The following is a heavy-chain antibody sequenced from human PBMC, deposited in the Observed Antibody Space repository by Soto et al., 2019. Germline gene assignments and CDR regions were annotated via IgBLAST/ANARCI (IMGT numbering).Heavy chain of an antibody. CDR3: ASSGTMVRGIFDY. J-gene: IGHJ4*02. CDR1: GFTFSSYA. V-gene: IGHV3-30-3*01. D-gene: IGHD3-10*01. CDR2: ISYDGSNK. Sequence: QVQLVESGGGVVQPGRSLRLSCAASGFTFSSYAMHWVRQAPGKGLEWVAVISYDGSNKYYADSVKGRFTISRDNSKNTLYLQMNSLRAEDTAVYYCASSGTMVRGIFDYWGQGTLVTVSS.